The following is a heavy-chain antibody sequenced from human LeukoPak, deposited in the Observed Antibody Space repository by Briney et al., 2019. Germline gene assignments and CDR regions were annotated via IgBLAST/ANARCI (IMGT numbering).Heavy chain of an antibody. Sequence: ASVKVSCKASGYTFTGYYMHWVRQAPGQGLEWMGWINPNSGGTNYAQKFQGRVTMTRDTSISTAYMELSRLRSDDTAVYYCARGRITMIVVVIRDNRFDPWGQGTLVTVSS. CDR3: ARGRITMIVVVIRDNRFDP. D-gene: IGHD3-22*01. CDR2: INPNSGGT. J-gene: IGHJ5*02. V-gene: IGHV1-2*02. CDR1: GYTFTGYY.